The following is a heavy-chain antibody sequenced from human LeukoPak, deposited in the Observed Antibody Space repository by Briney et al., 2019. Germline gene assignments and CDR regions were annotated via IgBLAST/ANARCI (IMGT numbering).Heavy chain of an antibody. J-gene: IGHJ6*03. CDR3: AGDDDSRYYYYYMDV. V-gene: IGHV3-74*01. D-gene: IGHD2-21*02. CDR1: GFTFSSYW. CDR2: INSDGSST. Sequence: PGGSLRLSCAASGFTFSSYWMHWVRQAPGKGLVWVSRINSDGSSTSYADSVKGRFTISRDNAKNTLYLQMNSLRAEDTAVYYCAGDDDSRYYYYYMDVWGKGTTVTVSS.